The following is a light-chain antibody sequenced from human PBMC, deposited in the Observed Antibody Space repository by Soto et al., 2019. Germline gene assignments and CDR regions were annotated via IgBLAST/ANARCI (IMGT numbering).Light chain of an antibody. J-gene: IGLJ3*02. Sequence: QSVLTQPPSASGTPGQRVTISCSGSSSNIGSNYVYWYQQLPGTAPKLLIYRNDQRPSGVPDRFSGSKSGTSASLAISGLRSDDEADYYCAAWDDSLSGVGFGGGTKLTVL. CDR1: SSNIGSNY. V-gene: IGLV1-47*01. CDR3: AAWDDSLSGVG. CDR2: RND.